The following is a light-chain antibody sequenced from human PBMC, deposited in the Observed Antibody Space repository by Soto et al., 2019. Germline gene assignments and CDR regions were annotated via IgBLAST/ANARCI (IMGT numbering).Light chain of an antibody. CDR2: DAS. CDR3: HRYGDSPLT. V-gene: IGKV3-11*01. CDR1: QSISSY. J-gene: IGKJ4*01. Sequence: ETVLTQSPATLSLSPGERATLSCRASQSISSYLAWYQQKPGQAPRLLIYDASNRATGIPDRFSGSGSGTDFTLTISRLEPEDFALYFCHRYGDSPLTFGGGTKVHIK.